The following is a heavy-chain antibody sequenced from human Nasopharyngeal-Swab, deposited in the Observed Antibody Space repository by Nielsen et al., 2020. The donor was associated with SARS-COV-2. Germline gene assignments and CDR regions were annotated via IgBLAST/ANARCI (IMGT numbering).Heavy chain of an antibody. CDR1: GYILTGYT. CDR2: INTNTGNP. Sequence: ASVQVSCKASGYILTGYTMNWVRQAPGQGLEWMGWINTNTGNPTYAQGFTGRFVFSLDTSVSTAYLQISSLKAEDTAVYYCARSGYSNSFDYWGQGTLVTVSS. J-gene: IGHJ4*02. V-gene: IGHV7-4-1*02. D-gene: IGHD6-13*01. CDR3: ARSGYSNSFDY.